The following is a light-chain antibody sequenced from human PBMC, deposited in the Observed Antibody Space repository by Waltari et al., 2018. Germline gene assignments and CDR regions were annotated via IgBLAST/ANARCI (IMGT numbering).Light chain of an antibody. V-gene: IGLV3-27*01. J-gene: IGLJ3*02. Sequence: SYELTQPSSVSVSPGQTARPTCSGDVLAKKYARWFQQKPGQAPVVVIYKARERPSGIPERFSGSSSGTTVTLTISGAQVEDEGDYYCYSATDNYRVFGGGTKLTVL. CDR1: VLAKKY. CDR3: YSATDNYRV. CDR2: KAR.